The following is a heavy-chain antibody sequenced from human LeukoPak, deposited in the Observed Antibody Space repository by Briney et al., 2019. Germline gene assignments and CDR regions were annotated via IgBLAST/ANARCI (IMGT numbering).Heavy chain of an antibody. CDR3: ARGPSGWYFVDY. D-gene: IGHD6-19*01. CDR1: GFTFSSDW. V-gene: IGHV3-74*01. CDR2: IFSDGSRA. J-gene: IGHJ4*02. Sequence: GGSLRLSCAVSGFTFSSDWMHWVRQPPGKGLVWVSRIFSDGSRASYADSVKGRFTISRDNAKNSLYLQMNSLRAEDTAVYYCARGPSGWYFVDYWGQGTLVTVSS.